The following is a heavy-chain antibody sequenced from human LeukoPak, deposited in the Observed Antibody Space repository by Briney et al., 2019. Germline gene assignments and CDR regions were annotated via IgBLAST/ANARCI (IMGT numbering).Heavy chain of an antibody. D-gene: IGHD1-26*01. CDR1: GYTFTGYY. V-gene: IGHV1-2*04. Sequence: ASVKVSCEASGYTFTGYYMHWVRQAPGQGLEWMGWINPNSGGTNYAQKFQGWVTMTRDTFISTAYMELSRLGSDDTAVYYCARSRRSSDAFDIWGQGTMVTVSS. J-gene: IGHJ3*02. CDR2: INPNSGGT. CDR3: ARSRRSSDAFDI.